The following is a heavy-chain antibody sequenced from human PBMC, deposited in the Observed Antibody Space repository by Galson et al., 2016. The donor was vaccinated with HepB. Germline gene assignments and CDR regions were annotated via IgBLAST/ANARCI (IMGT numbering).Heavy chain of an antibody. J-gene: IGHJ4*02. CDR1: GFTFSRNW. V-gene: IGHV3-7*05. Sequence: SLRLSCAASGFTFSRNWMTWVRQAPGKGLEWVANIKQDGSEKNYVDSVKGRFTISADKSISTAYLQWSSLKASDTAMYYCASLRSGSLTSDSWGQGTLVTVSS. CDR3: ASLRSGSLTSDS. CDR2: IKQDGSEK. D-gene: IGHD1-26*01.